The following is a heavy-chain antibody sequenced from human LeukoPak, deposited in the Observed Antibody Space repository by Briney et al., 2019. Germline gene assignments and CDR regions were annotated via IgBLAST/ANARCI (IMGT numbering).Heavy chain of an antibody. V-gene: IGHV4-59*08. CDR1: GGSISSYY. D-gene: IGHD2-2*01. CDR3: ARLVGYCSSTSCYRPFDI. J-gene: IGHJ3*02. Sequence: SETLSLTCTVSGGSISSYYWSWVRQPPGKGLEWIGYIYYSGSTNYNPSLKSRVTISVDTSENQFSLKLSSVTAADTAVYYCARLVGYCSSTSCYRPFDIWGQGTMVTVSS. CDR2: IYYSGST.